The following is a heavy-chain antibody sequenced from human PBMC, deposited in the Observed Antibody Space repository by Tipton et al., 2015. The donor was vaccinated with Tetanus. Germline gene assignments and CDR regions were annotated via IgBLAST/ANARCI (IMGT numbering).Heavy chain of an antibody. J-gene: IGHJ1*01. CDR2: IYHTGST. CDR3: ARAGPVHTSDH. V-gene: IGHV4-30-2*01. CDR1: GDSLSTGFFS. D-gene: IGHD3-16*01. Sequence: TLSLTCTVSGDSLSTGFFSWSWIRQPPGKGLEWIGYIYHTGSTYYNPALQSRVVMSVDMTNNQFSLRLKSVTAADTALYFCARAGPVHTSDHWGQGILVTVSS.